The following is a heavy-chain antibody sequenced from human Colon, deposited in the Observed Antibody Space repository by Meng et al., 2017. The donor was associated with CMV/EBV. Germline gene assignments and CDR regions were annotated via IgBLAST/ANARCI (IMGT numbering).Heavy chain of an antibody. D-gene: IGHD3-3*01. CDR1: GYSFRNYW. V-gene: IGHV5-51*01. CDR2: IYPDDSDI. CDR3: ARGSDFWSGYIDH. Sequence: GESLKISCLGSGYSFRNYWIGWVRQVPGKGLEWMGIIYPDDSDIRYSPSFRGQVTISVDKSISTAYLQWASLKASDTAMYYWARGSDFWSGYIDHWGQGTLVTVSS. J-gene: IGHJ4*02.